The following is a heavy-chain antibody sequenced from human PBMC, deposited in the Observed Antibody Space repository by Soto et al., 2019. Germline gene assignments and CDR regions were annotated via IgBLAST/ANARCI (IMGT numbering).Heavy chain of an antibody. Sequence: QVQLVESGGGVVQPGRSLRLSCAASGFTFSSYAMHWVRQAPGKGLEWVAVISYGGSNQYYADSVKGRFTISRDNSKNTLYLQMNSLRAEDTAVYYCAREDCSGGSCRYYYYYYGMDVWGQGTTVTVSS. D-gene: IGHD2-15*01. CDR1: GFTFSSYA. J-gene: IGHJ6*02. CDR3: AREDCSGGSCRYYYYYYGMDV. CDR2: ISYGGSNQ. V-gene: IGHV3-30-3*01.